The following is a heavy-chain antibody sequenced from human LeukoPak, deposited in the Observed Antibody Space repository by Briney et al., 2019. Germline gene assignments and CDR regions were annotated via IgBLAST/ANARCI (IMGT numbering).Heavy chain of an antibody. CDR1: GFTVSSNY. CDR2: IYSGGST. CDR3: ARTPGYCGGGSCYSGYYYGMDV. V-gene: IGHV3-53*01. Sequence: GGSLRLSCAASGFTVSSNYISWVRKAPGKGLEWVSAIYSGGSTYYAHSVKGRFTISRDDSKNTVYLQMNSLRAEDTAVYYCARTPGYCGGGSCYSGYYYGMDVWGKGTTVTVSS. D-gene: IGHD2-15*01. J-gene: IGHJ6*04.